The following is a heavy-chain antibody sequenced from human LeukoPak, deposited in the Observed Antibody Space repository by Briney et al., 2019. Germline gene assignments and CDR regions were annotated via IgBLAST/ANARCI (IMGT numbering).Heavy chain of an antibody. J-gene: IGHJ4*02. CDR1: GFTFSSYW. Sequence: GGSLRLSCAASGFTFSSYWMNWVRQAPGKGLVWVSRIASDGSSTTYADSVKGRFSISRDNAKNTLYLQMNSLSVEDTAVYYCARGRPHGNDYWGQGTLVTVSS. D-gene: IGHD4-23*01. CDR2: IASDGSST. CDR3: ARGRPHGNDY. V-gene: IGHV3-74*01.